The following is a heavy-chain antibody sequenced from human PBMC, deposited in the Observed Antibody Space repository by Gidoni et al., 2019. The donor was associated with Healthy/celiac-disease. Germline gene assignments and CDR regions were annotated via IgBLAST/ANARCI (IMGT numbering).Heavy chain of an antibody. CDR1: GFTFSNYA. CDR2: ISGSGGST. CDR3: ATLGDYYDSSDTY. Sequence: EVQLLESGGGLVQPGGSLRLSCAASGFTFSNYAMSWVRQAPGKGLEWVSAISGSGGSTYYADSVKGRFTISRDNSKNTLYLQMNSLRAEDTAVYYCATLGDYYDSSDTYWGQGTLVTVSS. V-gene: IGHV3-23*01. D-gene: IGHD3-22*01. J-gene: IGHJ4*02.